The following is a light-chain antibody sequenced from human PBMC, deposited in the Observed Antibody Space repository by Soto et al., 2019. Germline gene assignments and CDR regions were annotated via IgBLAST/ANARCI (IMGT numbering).Light chain of an antibody. CDR1: SGDIGRFNY. CDR2: DVS. V-gene: IGLV2-14*03. CDR3: SSYTDSTTGYV. J-gene: IGLJ1*01. Sequence: QSVLTQPASVSGSPGQSITISCTGTSGDIGRFNYVSWYQRHPGKAPKVMIYDVSHRPSGVSDRFSGSKSGNTASLTISGLQAEDEADYDSSSYTDSTTGYVFGGGTKVNV.